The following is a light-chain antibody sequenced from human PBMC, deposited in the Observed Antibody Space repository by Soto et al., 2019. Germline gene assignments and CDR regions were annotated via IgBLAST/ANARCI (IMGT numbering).Light chain of an antibody. CDR1: QSINSRY. J-gene: IGKJ3*01. V-gene: IGKV3-20*01. CDR3: QQFGSSPGFT. Sequence: EIVLTQSPGTLSLSPGERATLSCRASQSINSRYLAWYQQKPGQAPRLLIYGASSRATGIPDRFSGSGSWTDFTLTISRLEPEDFAVYYCQQFGSSPGFTFGRGTKVDIK. CDR2: GAS.